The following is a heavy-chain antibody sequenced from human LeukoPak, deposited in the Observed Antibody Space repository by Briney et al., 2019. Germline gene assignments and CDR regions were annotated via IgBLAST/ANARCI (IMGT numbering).Heavy chain of an antibody. Sequence: GGSLRLSCAASGFTFSSYGMHWVRQAPGKGLEWVAFIRYDGSNKYYADSVKGRFTISRDNSKNTLYLQMNSLRAEDTAVYYCAKEATVTPGNVNWFDTWGQGTLVTVSS. V-gene: IGHV3-30*02. CDR2: IRYDGSNK. D-gene: IGHD4-17*01. CDR1: GFTFSSYG. J-gene: IGHJ5*02. CDR3: AKEATVTPGNVNWFDT.